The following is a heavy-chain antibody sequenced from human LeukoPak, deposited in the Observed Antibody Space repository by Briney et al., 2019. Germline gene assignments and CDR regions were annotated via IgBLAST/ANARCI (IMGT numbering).Heavy chain of an antibody. J-gene: IGHJ5*02. CDR3: ASHERQWLVLT. V-gene: IGHV3-74*01. CDR2: INSDGSST. D-gene: IGHD6-19*01. CDR1: GFTFSSYW. Sequence: GGSLRLSCAASGFTFSSYWMHWVRQAPGKGLVWVSRINSDGSSTSYADSVKGRFTISRDNAKNTLYLQMNSLRAEDTAVYYCASHERQWLVLTWGQGTLVTVSS.